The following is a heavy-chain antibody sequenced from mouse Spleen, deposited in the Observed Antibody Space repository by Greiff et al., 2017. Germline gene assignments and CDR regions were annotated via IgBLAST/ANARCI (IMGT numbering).Heavy chain of an antibody. CDR2: IRNKANNHAT. CDR3: TSPYYYGSSYWAMDY. J-gene: IGHJ4*01. V-gene: IGHV6-6*01. Sequence: EVKLMESGGGLVQPGGSMKLSCAASGFTFSDAWMDWVRQSPEKGLEWVAEIRNKANNHATYYAESVKGRFTISRDDSKSSVYLQMNSLRAEDTGIYYCTSPYYYGSSYWAMDYWGQGTSVTASS. D-gene: IGHD1-1*01. CDR1: GFTFSDAW.